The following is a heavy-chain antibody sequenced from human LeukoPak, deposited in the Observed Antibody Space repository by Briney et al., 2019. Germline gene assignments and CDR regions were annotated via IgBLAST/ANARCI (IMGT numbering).Heavy chain of an antibody. CDR2: IYYSGST. CDR3: GRGGSSSWYDYGMDV. Sequence: SSETLSLTCTVSGGSIGSYYWSWIRQPPGKGLEWIGYIYYSGSTNYNPSLKSRVTISVDTSKNQFSLRLSSVTAADTAVYYCGRGGSSSWYDYGMDVWGQGITVTVSS. CDR1: GGSIGSYY. D-gene: IGHD6-13*01. J-gene: IGHJ6*02. V-gene: IGHV4-59*08.